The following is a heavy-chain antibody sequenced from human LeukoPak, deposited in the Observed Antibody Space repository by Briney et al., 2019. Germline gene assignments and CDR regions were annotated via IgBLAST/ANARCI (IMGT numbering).Heavy chain of an antibody. D-gene: IGHD4-17*01. Sequence: GGSLRLSCEGSAFIFSGHWMNWVRQTPGKGLEWVANIKQDGSEKYYVDSVKGRFTISRDNAKNSLYLQMNSLRAEDTAVYYCARDPGDYGLGASDYWGQGTLVTVSS. J-gene: IGHJ4*02. CDR3: ARDPGDYGLGASDY. CDR1: AFIFSGHW. CDR2: IKQDGSEK. V-gene: IGHV3-7*03.